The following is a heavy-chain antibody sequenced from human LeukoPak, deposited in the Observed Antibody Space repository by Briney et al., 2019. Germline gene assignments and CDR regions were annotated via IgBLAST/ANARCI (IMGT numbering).Heavy chain of an antibody. Sequence: PSETLSLTWTVSGGSLSSYYWSWIRQPPGKGLEWSGYIFYSGSTNYNPSLKSRVTISVDTSKNQCSLKLSSVTAADTAVDYCARTNCSGGSCYSDYWGQGTLVTVSS. J-gene: IGHJ4*02. D-gene: IGHD2-15*01. CDR3: ARTNCSGGSCYSDY. CDR2: IFYSGST. V-gene: IGHV4-59*01. CDR1: GGSLSSYY.